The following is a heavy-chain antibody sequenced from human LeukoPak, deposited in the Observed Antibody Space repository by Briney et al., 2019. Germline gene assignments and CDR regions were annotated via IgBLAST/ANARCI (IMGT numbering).Heavy chain of an antibody. CDR1: GFTFSNYA. CDR3: AKLLNDYGDYYFDS. CDR2: ITSSGGST. J-gene: IGHJ4*02. V-gene: IGHV3-23*01. D-gene: IGHD4-17*01. Sequence: GGSLRLSCAASGFTFSNYAMSWVRQAPGKGLDWVSSITSSGGSTFYADSVKGLFTISRDNSKNTLYLQMNSLRAEDTAVYYCAKLLNDYGDYYFDSWGQGTLVTVSS.